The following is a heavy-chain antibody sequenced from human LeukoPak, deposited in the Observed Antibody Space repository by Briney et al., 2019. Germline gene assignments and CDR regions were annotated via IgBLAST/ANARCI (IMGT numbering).Heavy chain of an antibody. V-gene: IGHV4-4*08. J-gene: IGHJ4*02. CDR2: IYSGGST. Sequence: SETLSLTCTVSGASISSLYWSWIRQPPGKGLEWIGYIYSGGSTDYNASLQSRVTISIDTSKNQFSLRLNSVTAADTAMYYCAKSGGYGLIDYWGQGTRVTVSS. D-gene: IGHD1-26*01. CDR3: AKSGGYGLIDY. CDR1: GASISSLY.